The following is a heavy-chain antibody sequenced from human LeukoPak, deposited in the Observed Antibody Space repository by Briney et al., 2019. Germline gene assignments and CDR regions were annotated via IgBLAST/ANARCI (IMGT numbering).Heavy chain of an antibody. Sequence: RTGGSLRLSCAASGFTFSSYAMSWVRQAPGKGLEWVSAISGSGGSTYYADSVKGRFTISRDNSKNTLYLQMNSLRAEDTAVYYCAKDLQQQLVPYYFDYWGQGTLVNVSS. CDR3: AKDLQQQLVPYYFDY. V-gene: IGHV3-23*01. CDR1: GFTFSSYA. J-gene: IGHJ4*02. D-gene: IGHD6-13*01. CDR2: ISGSGGST.